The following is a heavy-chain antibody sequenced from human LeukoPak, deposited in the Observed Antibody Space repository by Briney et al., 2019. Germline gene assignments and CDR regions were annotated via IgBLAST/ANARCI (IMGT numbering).Heavy chain of an antibody. V-gene: IGHV1-3*01. J-gene: IGHJ6*02. Sequence: AASVKVSCKASGYTFTSYAMHWVRQAPGQRLEWMGWINAGNGNTKYSQKFQGRVTITADESTSTAYMELSSLRSEDTAVYYCAREEYCSSTSCWDYYYYGMDVWGQGTTVTVSS. CDR2: INAGNGNT. D-gene: IGHD2-2*01. CDR1: GYTFTSYA. CDR3: AREEYCSSTSCWDYYYYGMDV.